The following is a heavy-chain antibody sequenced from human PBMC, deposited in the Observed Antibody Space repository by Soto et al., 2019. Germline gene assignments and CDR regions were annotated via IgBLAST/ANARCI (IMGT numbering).Heavy chain of an antibody. CDR1: GDIFSDYS. J-gene: IGHJ4*02. CDR3: AREKAQWRSRGSNHFDY. CDR2: IIPIFATT. V-gene: IGHV1-69*01. D-gene: IGHD2-15*01. Sequence: QVQLVQSGAEVKKPGSSVKVSCKASGDIFSDYSFSWVRQAPGQGLEWVGGIIPIFATTIYAQKFQGRVTITADEATATTYMELSSLRSDDTAVYYCAREKAQWRSRGSNHFDYWGQGTLVTVSS.